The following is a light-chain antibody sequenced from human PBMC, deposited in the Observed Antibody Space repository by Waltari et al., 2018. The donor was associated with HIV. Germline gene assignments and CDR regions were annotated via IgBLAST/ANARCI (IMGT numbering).Light chain of an antibody. J-gene: IGLJ2*01. CDR3: GTWDSSLSAGV. V-gene: IGLV1-51*01. CDR2: DNR. CDR1: RSHLGHNL. Sequence: QSVLTHPPSVSAATGQPVLIPRSGRRSHLGHNLVSWYQHLPRAAPKLLIYDNRKRPSGIPDRFSGSKSGTSATLDITGLQTGDEADYYCGTWDSSLSAGVFGGGTKLTVL.